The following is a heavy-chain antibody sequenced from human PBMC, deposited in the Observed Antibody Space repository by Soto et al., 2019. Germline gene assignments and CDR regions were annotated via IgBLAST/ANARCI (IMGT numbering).Heavy chain of an antibody. J-gene: IGHJ6*02. CDR3: ARVPSDGYRLPAYGMHV. V-gene: IGHV1-69*13. CDR2: IIPIFGTA. CDR1: GGTFSSYA. Sequence: ASVKVSCKAPGGTFSSYAISWVRQAPGQGLEWMGGIIPIFGTANYAQKFQGRVTITADESTSTAYMELSSLRSEDTAVYYCARVPSDGYRLPAYGMHVWCPTTPVSGFS. D-gene: IGHD2-21*01.